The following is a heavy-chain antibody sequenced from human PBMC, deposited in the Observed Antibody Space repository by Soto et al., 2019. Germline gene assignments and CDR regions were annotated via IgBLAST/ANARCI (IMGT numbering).Heavy chain of an antibody. D-gene: IGHD2-8*01. CDR2: IYYSGST. CDR1: RWSLSRGGYS. CDR3: ARVNCTNGVCSWGNWFDP. J-gene: IGHJ5*02. V-gene: IGHV4-31*03. Sequence: SETPSLTRPLSRWSLSRGGYSSGLVRPHPREGLEWIGYIYYSGSTYYNPSLKSRVTISVDTSKNQFSLKLSSVTAADTAVYYCARVNCTNGVCSWGNWFDPWGQGTLVTVSS.